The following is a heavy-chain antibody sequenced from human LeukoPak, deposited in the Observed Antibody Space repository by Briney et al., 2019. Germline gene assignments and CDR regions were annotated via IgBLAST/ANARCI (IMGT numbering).Heavy chain of an antibody. J-gene: IGHJ5*02. CDR3: ARDGYSGSYEDRFDP. CDR2: IIPIFGTA. CDR1: GGTFSSYA. V-gene: IGHV1-69*13. Sequence: SVKVSCKASGGTFSSYAISWVRQAPGQGLEWMGGIIPIFGTANYAQKFQGRVTITADESTSTAYMELSSLRSEDTAVYYCARDGYSGSYEDRFDPWGQGTLVTVSS. D-gene: IGHD1-26*01.